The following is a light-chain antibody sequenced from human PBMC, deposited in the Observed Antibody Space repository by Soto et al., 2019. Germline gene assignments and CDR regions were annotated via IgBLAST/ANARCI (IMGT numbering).Light chain of an antibody. CDR2: EVS. CDR1: SSDIGGYTY. Sequence: QSVLTQPPSASGSPGQSVTISCTGTSSDIGGYTYVSWYQHHPGKAPKLMIYEVSKRPSGVPDRFSGTKSGNTASLTVSGLQAEDEADYYCTSYAGSNSYVSGTGTKVTVL. V-gene: IGLV2-8*01. J-gene: IGLJ1*01. CDR3: TSYAGSNSYV.